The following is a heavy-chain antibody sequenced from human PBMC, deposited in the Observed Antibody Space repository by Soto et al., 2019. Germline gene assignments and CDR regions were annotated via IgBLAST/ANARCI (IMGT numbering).Heavy chain of an antibody. CDR2: ISTSSSTI. J-gene: IGHJ4*02. Sequence: EVQLVESGGGLVQPGGSLRLSCAASRFTFSSYSMNWVRQAPGKGLEWVSYISTSSSTIYYADSEKGRFTISRDNAKNSLYLQMNSLRAEDTAVYYCAREYCSSTSCLYDYWGQGTLVTVSP. CDR1: RFTFSSYS. D-gene: IGHD2-2*01. CDR3: AREYCSSTSCLYDY. V-gene: IGHV3-48*01.